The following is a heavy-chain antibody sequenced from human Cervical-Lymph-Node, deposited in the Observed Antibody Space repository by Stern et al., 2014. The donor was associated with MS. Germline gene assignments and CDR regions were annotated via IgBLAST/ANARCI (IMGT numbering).Heavy chain of an antibody. V-gene: IGHV2-70*01. CDR2: IDWDDDK. D-gene: IGHD6-6*01. CDR3: ARFYSSSSFADAFDI. CDR1: GFSLTTSGMC. Sequence: QVTLRESGPALVKPTQTLTLTCTFSGFSLTTSGMCVSWNRQPPGKALEWLAFIDWDDDKSYNTSLKTRLTISKDTSKNQVVLTMTNMDPVDTATYYCARFYSSSSFADAFDIWGQGTMVTVSS. J-gene: IGHJ3*02.